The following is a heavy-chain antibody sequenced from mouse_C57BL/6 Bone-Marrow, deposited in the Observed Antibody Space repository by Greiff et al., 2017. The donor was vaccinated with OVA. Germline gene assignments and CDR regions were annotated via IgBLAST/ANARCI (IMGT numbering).Heavy chain of an antibody. J-gene: IGHJ3*01. CDR3: AIMVTTEAWFAY. V-gene: IGHV1-18*01. CDR1: GYTFTDYN. CDR2: INPNNGGT. D-gene: IGHD2-2*01. Sequence: EVQLQESGPELVKPGASVKIPCKASGYTFTDYNMDWVKQSHGKSLEWIADINPNNGGTISNQKFKGKATLTVDKYCSTAYMELRRLTSEDTAVYYCAIMVTTEAWFAYWGQGTLVTVSA.